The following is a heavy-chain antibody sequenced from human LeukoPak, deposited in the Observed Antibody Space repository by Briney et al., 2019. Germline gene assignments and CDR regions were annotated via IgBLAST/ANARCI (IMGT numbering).Heavy chain of an antibody. D-gene: IGHD2-2*01. CDR3: ARDRWDIVIVPAALHTFDI. V-gene: IGHV3-7*01. J-gene: IGHJ3*02. Sequence: PGGSLRLSCAASGFTSSSYWMSWVRQAPGKGLEWVANIKEDGSEKYYVDSVKGRFTISRDNAKKSLYLQMNSLRAEDTAVYYCARDRWDIVIVPAALHTFDIWGQGTMVIVSS. CDR2: IKEDGSEK. CDR1: GFTSSSYW.